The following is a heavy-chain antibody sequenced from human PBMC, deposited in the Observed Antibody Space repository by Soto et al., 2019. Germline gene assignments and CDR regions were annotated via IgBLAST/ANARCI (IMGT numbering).Heavy chain of an antibody. V-gene: IGHV3-48*01. CDR2: ISSSSSTI. Sequence: PGGSLRLSCAASGFTFSSYSMNWVRQAPGKGLEWVSYISSSSSTIYYADSVKGRFTISRDNAKNSLYLQMNSLRAEDTAVYYCARDPHYYGSGSYHWGQGTLVTVSS. CDR3: ARDPHYYGSGSYH. D-gene: IGHD3-10*01. CDR1: GFTFSSYS. J-gene: IGHJ5*02.